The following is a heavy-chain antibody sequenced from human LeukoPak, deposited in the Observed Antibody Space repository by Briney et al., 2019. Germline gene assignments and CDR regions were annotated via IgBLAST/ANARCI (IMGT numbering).Heavy chain of an antibody. CDR2: IHPNSGGT. CDR1: GYTFTSYY. V-gene: IGHV1-2*02. J-gene: IGHJ4*02. Sequence: ASVTVSCKASGYTFTSYYIHWVRQAPGHGLEWMGYIHPNSGGTSYAQKFQGRVTMTRDISISTAYMELSSLGSDDAAFYYCARQGYGDFTLGADYWGQGTLVTVSS. CDR3: ARQGYGDFTLGADY. D-gene: IGHD4-17*01.